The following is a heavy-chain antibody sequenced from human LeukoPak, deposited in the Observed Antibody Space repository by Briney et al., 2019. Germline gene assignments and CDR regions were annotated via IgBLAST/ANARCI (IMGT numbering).Heavy chain of an antibody. CDR1: GGSISSYY. CDR2: IYYSGST. CDR3: ARLALLWFGELFTWFDP. J-gene: IGHJ5*02. D-gene: IGHD3-10*01. Sequence: SETLSLTCTVSGGSISSYYWSWIRQPPGKGLEWIGYIYYSGSTNYNPSLKSRVTISVDTSKNQFSLKLSSVTAADTAVYYCARLALLWFGELFTWFDPWGQGTLVTVSS. V-gene: IGHV4-59*08.